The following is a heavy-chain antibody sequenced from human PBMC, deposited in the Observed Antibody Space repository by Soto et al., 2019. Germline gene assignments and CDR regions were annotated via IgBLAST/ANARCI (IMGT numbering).Heavy chain of an antibody. D-gene: IGHD3-3*01. V-gene: IGHV3-48*03. CDR3: ARDSYDFWSGYYLY. CDR1: GFTFSSYE. Sequence: GGSLRLSCAASGFTFSSYEMNWVRQAPGKGLEWVSYISSSGSTIYYADSVKGRFTISRDNAKNSLYLQMNSLRAEDTAVYYCARDSYDFWSGYYLYWGQGTLVTVSS. J-gene: IGHJ4*02. CDR2: ISSSGSTI.